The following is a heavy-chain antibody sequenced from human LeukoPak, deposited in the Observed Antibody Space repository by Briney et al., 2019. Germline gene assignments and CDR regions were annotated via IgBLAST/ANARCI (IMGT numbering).Heavy chain of an antibody. CDR2: IYSSGST. Sequence: SETLSLTCAVYGGSFSGYYWSWIRQPAGKGLEWIGRIYSSGSTNYNPSLKSRVTMSVDTSKNQFSLKLSSVTAADTAVYYCVGWSATRIDYWGQGTLVTVSS. CDR3: VGWSATRIDY. J-gene: IGHJ4*02. V-gene: IGHV4-59*10. CDR1: GGSFSGYY. D-gene: IGHD3-3*01.